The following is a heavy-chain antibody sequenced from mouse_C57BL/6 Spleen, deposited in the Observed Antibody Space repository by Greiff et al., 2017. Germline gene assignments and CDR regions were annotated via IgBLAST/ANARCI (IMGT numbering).Heavy chain of an antibody. J-gene: IGHJ3*01. V-gene: IGHV1-72*01. CDR1: GYTFTSYW. CDR3: ARDYYGSTFAY. D-gene: IGHD1-1*01. Sequence: QVQLQQPGAELVKPGASVKLSCKASGYTFTSYWMHWVKQRPGRGLEWIGRIDPNSGGTKYNEKFKSKATLTVDKPSSTAYTQLSSLTSEDSAVYYCARDYYGSTFAYWGQGTLVTVSA. CDR2: IDPNSGGT.